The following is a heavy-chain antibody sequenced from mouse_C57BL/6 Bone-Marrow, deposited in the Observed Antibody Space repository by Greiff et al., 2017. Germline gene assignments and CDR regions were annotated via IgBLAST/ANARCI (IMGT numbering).Heavy chain of an antibody. D-gene: IGHD1-1*01. CDR1: GYTFTDYY. V-gene: IGHV1-26*01. CDR2: INPNNGGT. J-gene: IGHJ4*01. Sequence: VQLQQSGPELVKPGASVKISCKASGYTFTDYYMNWVKQSHGKSLEWIGDINPNNGGTSYNQKFKGKATLTVDKSSSTAYMELRSLTSEDSAIYYCARKELRFYAMDYWGQGTSVTVSS. CDR3: ARKELRFYAMDY.